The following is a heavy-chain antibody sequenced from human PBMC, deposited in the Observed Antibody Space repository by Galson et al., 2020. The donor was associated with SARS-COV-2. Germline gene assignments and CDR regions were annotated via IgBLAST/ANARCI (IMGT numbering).Heavy chain of an antibody. CDR1: GFTFSSYD. J-gene: IGHJ2*01. V-gene: IGHV3-13*01. CDR3: ARGTIWFGDSSWYFDL. Sequence: GGSLRLSCAASGFTFSSYDMHWVRQATGKGLEWVSAIGTAGDTYYPGSVKGRFTISRENAKNSLYLQMNSLRAGDTAVYYCARGTIWFGDSSWYFDLWGRGTLVTVSS. D-gene: IGHD3-10*01. CDR2: IGTAGDT.